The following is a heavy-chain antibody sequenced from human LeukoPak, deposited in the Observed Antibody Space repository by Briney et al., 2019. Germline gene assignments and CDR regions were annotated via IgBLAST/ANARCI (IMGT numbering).Heavy chain of an antibody. CDR1: GFTFSSYG. J-gene: IGHJ6*02. Sequence: GGSLRLSCVASGFTFSSYGMHWVRQAPGKGLEWVAVISYDGSNKYYTDSVKGRFTISRDNSKNTLYLQMNSLKAEDTAVYYCAKDIWPSNYYYGMDVWGQGTTVTVSS. D-gene: IGHD3-10*01. CDR2: ISYDGSNK. CDR3: AKDIWPSNYYYGMDV. V-gene: IGHV3-30*18.